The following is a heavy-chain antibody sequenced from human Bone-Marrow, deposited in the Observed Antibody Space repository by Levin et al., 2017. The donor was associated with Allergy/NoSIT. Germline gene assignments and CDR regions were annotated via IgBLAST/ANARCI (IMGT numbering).Heavy chain of an antibody. CDR3: AGGAREAPPDYYGLDV. CDR1: GGSISSYY. V-gene: IGHV4-59*01. J-gene: IGHJ6*02. CDR2: VYYRGST. D-gene: IGHD3-10*01. Sequence: SETLSLTCTITGGSISSYYWSWNRQPPGKGLEWIGYVYYRGSTSYNPSLKSRVTISVDTSRNQFSLNLRPVTAADTALYYWAGGAREAPPDYYGLDVWGQGTTVTVSS.